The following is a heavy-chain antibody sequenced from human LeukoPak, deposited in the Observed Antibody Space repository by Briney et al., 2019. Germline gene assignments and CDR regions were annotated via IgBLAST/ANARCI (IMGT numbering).Heavy chain of an antibody. CDR1: GGTFSSYA. D-gene: IGHD1-26*01. J-gene: IGHJ4*02. Sequence: ASVKVSCKASGGTFSSYAISWVRQAPGQGLEWMGGIIPIFGTANYAQKFQGRVTITADKSTSTAYMELRSLRSDDTAVYYCARDVVGGVGATETFDYWGQGTLVTVSS. CDR2: IIPIFGTA. CDR3: ARDVVGGVGATETFDY. V-gene: IGHV1-69*06.